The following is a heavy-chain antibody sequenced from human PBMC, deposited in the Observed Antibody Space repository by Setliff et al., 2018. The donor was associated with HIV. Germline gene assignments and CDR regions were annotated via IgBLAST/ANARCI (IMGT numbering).Heavy chain of an antibody. Sequence: PSETLSLTCGVSGYSMSSGYYWGWIRQPPGKGLEWIGNVYYTGSTYYNPSLKSRVTISVDTSKNQFSLKLSSVTAADTALYYCAREGRFTYGLKADYWGQGTLVTVSS. V-gene: IGHV4-38-2*02. CDR3: AREGRFTYGLKADY. J-gene: IGHJ4*02. CDR1: GYSMSSGYY. D-gene: IGHD3-10*01. CDR2: VYYTGST.